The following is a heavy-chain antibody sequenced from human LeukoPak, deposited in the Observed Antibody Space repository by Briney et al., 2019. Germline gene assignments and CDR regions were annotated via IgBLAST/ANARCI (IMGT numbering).Heavy chain of an antibody. D-gene: IGHD3-3*01. Sequence: SETLSLTCTVSGGSISSYYWSWIRQPAGKGLEWTGRIYTSGSTNYNPSLKSRVTMSVDTSKNQFSLKLSSVTAADTAVYYCAREWDFGDAFDIWGQGTMVTVSS. J-gene: IGHJ3*02. CDR2: IYTSGST. CDR3: AREWDFGDAFDI. CDR1: GGSISSYY. V-gene: IGHV4-4*07.